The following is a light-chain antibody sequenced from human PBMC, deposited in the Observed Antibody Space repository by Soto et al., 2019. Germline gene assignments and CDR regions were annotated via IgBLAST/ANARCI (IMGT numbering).Light chain of an antibody. Sequence: QSVLTQPPSVSGAPGQSITISCAGSSSDIGGYNYVSWYQQHPDKAPKLIIYGVTNRPSGVPDRFSGSKSGTTASLTITGLQAEDEADYYCTSYTSSSTYVFGTGTKVTVL. V-gene: IGLV2-14*01. CDR3: TSYTSSSTYV. CDR1: SSDIGGYNY. J-gene: IGLJ1*01. CDR2: GVT.